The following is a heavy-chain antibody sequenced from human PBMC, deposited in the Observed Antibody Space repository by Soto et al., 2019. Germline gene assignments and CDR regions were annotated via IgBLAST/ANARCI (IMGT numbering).Heavy chain of an antibody. CDR2: IYPGDSDT. D-gene: IGHD6-13*01. J-gene: IGHJ6*02. CDR1: GYSFTSYW. CDR3: ARTAAADKYYYGMDV. Sequence: PGESLKISCKGSGYSFTSYWIGWVRQMPGKGLECMGIIYPGDSDTRYSPSFQGQVTISADKSISTAYLQWSSLKASDTAMYYCARTAAADKYYYGMDVWGQGTTVTVS. V-gene: IGHV5-51*01.